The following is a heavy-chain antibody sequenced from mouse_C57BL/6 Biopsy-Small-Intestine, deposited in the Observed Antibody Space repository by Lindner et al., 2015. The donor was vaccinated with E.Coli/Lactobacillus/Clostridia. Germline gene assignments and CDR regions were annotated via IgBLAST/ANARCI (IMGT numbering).Heavy chain of an antibody. CDR3: TRLGYSSSYEGLGWYFDV. J-gene: IGHJ1*03. V-gene: IGHV1-15*01. D-gene: IGHD1-1*01. Sequence: VQLQESGAELVRPGASVTLSCKASGYTFTDYEMHWVKQTPAHGLEWIGAIDPETGGAAYNQRFKGKAILTADKSSSTAYMELRSLTSEDSAVYHCTRLGYSSSYEGLGWYFDVWGTGTTVTVSS. CDR1: GYTFTDYE. CDR2: IDPETGGA.